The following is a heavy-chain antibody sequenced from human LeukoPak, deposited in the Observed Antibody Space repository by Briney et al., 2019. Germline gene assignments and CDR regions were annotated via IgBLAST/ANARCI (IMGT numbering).Heavy chain of an antibody. Sequence: ASVTVSFKASGYTFTVFYIHWMRQAPGQGLERMGWINPNSGRTNYAQKFQGRVTMTRDTSISTAYMELSRLRSDDTAVYYCARGAVVVTANYWFDLWGQGTLVTVSS. J-gene: IGHJ5*02. CDR2: INPNSGRT. CDR3: ARGAVVVTANYWFDL. V-gene: IGHV1-2*02. CDR1: GYTFTVFY. D-gene: IGHD2-21*02.